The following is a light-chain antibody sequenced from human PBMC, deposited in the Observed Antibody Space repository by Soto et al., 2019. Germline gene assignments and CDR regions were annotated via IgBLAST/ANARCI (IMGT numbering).Light chain of an antibody. Sequence: DIVMTQSPDSLAVSLGEWATINCKSSQNVLYSSNNNNYLAWYQQKPGQPPKLLIYWASTRESGVPDRFSGRGSGTDFTLTISSLQAEDVAVYYCHQYYSTPFTFGPGTKVDIK. CDR2: WAS. V-gene: IGKV4-1*01. CDR1: QNVLYSSNNNNY. CDR3: HQYYSTPFT. J-gene: IGKJ3*01.